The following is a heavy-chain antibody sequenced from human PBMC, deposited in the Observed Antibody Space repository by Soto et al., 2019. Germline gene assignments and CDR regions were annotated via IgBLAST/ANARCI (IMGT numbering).Heavy chain of an antibody. D-gene: IGHD5-12*01. V-gene: IGHV1-69*12. CDR2: IIPIFGTA. J-gene: IGHJ3*02. CDR1: GGTFSSYA. Sequence: QVQLVQSGAEVKKPGSSVKVSCKASGGTFSSYAISWVRQAPGQGLEWMGGIIPIFGTANYAQKFQGRVTITAEASTGAADRELSSLSSEDTAVYYCARSWGGGYNFDAFDIGGQGRMVTVSS. CDR3: ARSWGGGYNFDAFDI.